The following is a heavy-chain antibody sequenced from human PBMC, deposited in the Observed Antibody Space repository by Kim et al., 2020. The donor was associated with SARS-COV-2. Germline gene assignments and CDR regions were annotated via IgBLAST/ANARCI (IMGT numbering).Heavy chain of an antibody. V-gene: IGHV4-61*01. CDR1: GGSFSSCSYY. Sequence: SETLSLTCTVSGGSFSSCSYYWSWIRQPPGKGLEWIVYIDYSGSTNYNPSLKSRGTISVDTSKNQFSLKLSSVTAADTAVYYCARENRDILVPVAIYNYYSVVVIWGHRTTFSVS. CDR3: ARENRDILVPVAIYNYYSVVVI. D-gene: IGHD2-2*02. CDR2: IDYSGST. J-gene: IGHJ6*02.